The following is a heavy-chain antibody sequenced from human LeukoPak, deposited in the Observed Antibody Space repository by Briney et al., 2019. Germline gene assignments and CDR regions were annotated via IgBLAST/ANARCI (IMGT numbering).Heavy chain of an antibody. CDR1: GYTFIGYY. V-gene: IGHV1-2*02. J-gene: IGHJ4*02. CDR3: ARGSEYYFDQ. CDR2: INPQSGDT. Sequence: ASVKVSCKASGYTFIGYYIHWVRQAPGQGLEWMGWINPQSGDTKYTKNFQGRVTVTKDTSISTGYMELSRLTSDDTAVHFCARGSEYYFDQWGQGTLLTISS.